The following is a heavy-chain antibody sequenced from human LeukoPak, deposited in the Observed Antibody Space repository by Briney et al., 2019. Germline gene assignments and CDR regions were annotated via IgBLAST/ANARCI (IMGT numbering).Heavy chain of an antibody. D-gene: IGHD3-22*01. CDR3: ARDGRSSGSKQPDAFDI. CDR2: IYYSGST. CDR1: GGSISSHY. J-gene: IGHJ3*02. Sequence: SETLSLTCTVSGGSISSHYWSWIRQPPGKGLEWIGYIYYSGSTNYNPSLESRVTISVDTSKNQFSLKLSSVTAADTAVYYCARDGRSSGSKQPDAFDIWGQGTMVTVSS. V-gene: IGHV4-59*11.